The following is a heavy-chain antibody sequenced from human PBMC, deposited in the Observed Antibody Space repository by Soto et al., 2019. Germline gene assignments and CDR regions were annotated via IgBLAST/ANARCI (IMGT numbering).Heavy chain of an antibody. CDR1: GYPVTAYY. CDR2: INPATGAA. Sequence: QLHLVQSGAVVKKPGASVTVSCSASGYPVTAYYMHWVRQAPGRGLEWMGGINPATGAAKYTQTFQGRVTITRDSSTSTVFMERSGLTSGDTAVFYCARGGGVGVAGSAAFDMWGQGTLVTVSS. J-gene: IGHJ3*02. D-gene: IGHD3-3*01. CDR3: ARGGGVGVAGSAAFDM. V-gene: IGHV1-2*02.